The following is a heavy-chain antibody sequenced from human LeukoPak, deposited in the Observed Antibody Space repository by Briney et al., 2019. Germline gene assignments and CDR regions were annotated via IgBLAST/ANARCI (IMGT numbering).Heavy chain of an antibody. Sequence: PSETLSLTCAVYGGSFSGYYWSWIRQPPGKGLEWIGEINHSGSTNYNPSLKSRVTMSVDTSKNQFSLKLSSVTAADTAVYYCASQPDQYSSSSWGDWFDPWGQGTLVTVSS. CDR1: GGSFSGYY. CDR2: INHSGST. D-gene: IGHD6-6*01. CDR3: ASQPDQYSSSSWGDWFDP. V-gene: IGHV4-34*01. J-gene: IGHJ5*02.